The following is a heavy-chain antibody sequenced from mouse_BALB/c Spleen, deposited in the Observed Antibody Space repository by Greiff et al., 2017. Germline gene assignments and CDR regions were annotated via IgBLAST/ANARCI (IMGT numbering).Heavy chain of an antibody. D-gene: IGHD1-2*01. Sequence: QVQLKESAAELARPGASVKMSCKASGYTFTSYTMHWVKQRPGQGLEWIGYINPSSGYTEYNQKFKDKTTLTADKSSSTAYMQLSSLTSEDSAVYYCARLATYYFDYWGQGTTLTVSS. CDR2: INPSSGYT. CDR1: GYTFTSYT. J-gene: IGHJ2*01. CDR3: ARLATYYFDY. V-gene: IGHV1-4*02.